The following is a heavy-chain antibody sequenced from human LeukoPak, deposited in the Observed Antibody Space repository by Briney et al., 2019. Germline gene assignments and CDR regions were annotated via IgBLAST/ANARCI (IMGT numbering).Heavy chain of an antibody. D-gene: IGHD1-26*01. CDR1: GYTFTGYY. J-gene: IGHJ4*02. CDR3: TRESGSYHGNDY. CDR2: INPNNGAT. V-gene: IGHV1-2*06. Sequence: ASVKVSCKASGYTFTGYYIHRVRQAPGQGLEWMGRINPNNGATNYAQKLQGRVTITGDTSISTAYMELSSLRSDDTAVYYCTRESGSYHGNDYWGQGTLVTVSS.